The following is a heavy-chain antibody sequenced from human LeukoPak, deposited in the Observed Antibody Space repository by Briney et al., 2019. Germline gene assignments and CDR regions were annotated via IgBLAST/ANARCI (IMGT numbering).Heavy chain of an antibody. CDR2: ISGSGGRT. Sequence: GGSLRPSCAASGFTFSNYVMGWVRQAPGKGLEWVSTISGSGGRTYYADSVKGRFTVSRDNSKNTLYMQMNSLRAEDTAVYYCAKGLWDYYGSGIMYYTMDVWGQGTTVTVSS. CDR1: GFTFSNYV. J-gene: IGHJ6*02. V-gene: IGHV3-23*01. CDR3: AKGLWDYYGSGIMYYTMDV. D-gene: IGHD3-10*01.